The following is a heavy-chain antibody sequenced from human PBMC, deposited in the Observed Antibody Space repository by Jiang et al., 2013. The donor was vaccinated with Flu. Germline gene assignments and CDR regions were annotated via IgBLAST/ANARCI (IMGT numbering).Heavy chain of an antibody. D-gene: IGHD6-13*01. Sequence: GLEWVSSISSSSSYIYYADSVKGRFTISRDNAKNSRYLQMNSLRAEDTAVYYCARVSYSSSWTYYYYGMDVWGQGTTVTVSS. J-gene: IGHJ6*02. V-gene: IGHV3-21*01. CDR2: ISSSSSYI. CDR3: ARVSYSSSWTYYYYGMDV.